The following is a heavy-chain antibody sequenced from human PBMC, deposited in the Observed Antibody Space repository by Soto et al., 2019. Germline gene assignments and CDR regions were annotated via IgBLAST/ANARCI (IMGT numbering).Heavy chain of an antibody. CDR3: AREVGFYNAARRNLYFDH. Sequence: SETLSLTCAVSGGSFSGYYWSWVRQTPGKGLEWIGDINHTGDTNYNPSLKSRVMISVDTAKTQFSLNVTSVTAADTAVYYRAREVGFYNAARRNLYFDHWSPGTRVAVSS. D-gene: IGHD3-3*01. V-gene: IGHV4-34*01. CDR1: GGSFSGYY. J-gene: IGHJ4*02. CDR2: INHTGDT.